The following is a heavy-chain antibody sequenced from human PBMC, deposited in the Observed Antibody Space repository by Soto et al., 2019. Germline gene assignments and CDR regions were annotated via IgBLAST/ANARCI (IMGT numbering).Heavy chain of an antibody. J-gene: IGHJ5*02. CDR3: ARTDASGAPFGP. D-gene: IGHD6-19*01. CDR2: ISSTSTYI. Sequence: VQLVESGGGLVKPGGSLRLSCAASGFTFRSYSMNWVRQAPGKGLEWVSSISSTSTYIYYADSLKGRFTISRDNAKKSFYLQMNNVTAEDTAVYYCARTDASGAPFGPWGQGTLVTVSS. CDR1: GFTFRSYS. V-gene: IGHV3-21*01.